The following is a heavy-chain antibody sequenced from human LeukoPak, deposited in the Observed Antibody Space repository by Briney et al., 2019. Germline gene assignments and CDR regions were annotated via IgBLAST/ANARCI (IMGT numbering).Heavy chain of an antibody. CDR2: ISSSSSYI. V-gene: IGHV3-21*04. D-gene: IGHD3-22*01. CDR3: ARDRRGANYYDSSDDAFDI. J-gene: IGHJ3*02. CDR1: GFTFSNYA. Sequence: NTGGSLRLSCAASGFTFSNYAMSWVRQAPGKGLEWVSSISSSSSYIYYADSVKGRFTISRDNAKNSLYLQMNSLRAEDTAVYYCARDRRGANYYDSSDDAFDIWGQGTMVTVSS.